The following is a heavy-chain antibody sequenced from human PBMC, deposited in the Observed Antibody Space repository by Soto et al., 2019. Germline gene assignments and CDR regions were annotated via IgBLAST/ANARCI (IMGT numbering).Heavy chain of an antibody. CDR3: ARCIAARLVDWFDP. CDR2: LIPIFGTA. CDR1: GGTFSSYA. Sequence: QVQLVQSGAEVKKPGSSVKVSCKASGGTFSSYAISWVRQAPGQGLEWMGGLIPIFGTANYAQKFQGRVTTAADESSRTAYRELGCLRSEATAVYYCARCIAARLVDWFDPWGQGTLVTVSS. J-gene: IGHJ5*02. V-gene: IGHV1-69*12. D-gene: IGHD6-6*01.